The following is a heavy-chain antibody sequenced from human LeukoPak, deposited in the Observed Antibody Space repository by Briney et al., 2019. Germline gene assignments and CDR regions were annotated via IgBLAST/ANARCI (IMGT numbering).Heavy chain of an antibody. D-gene: IGHD6-13*01. Sequence: PGGSLRLSCAASGFTFSSYWMSWVRQAPGKGLEWVPNIKQDGSEKYYVDSVKGRFTISRDNAKNSLYLQMNSLRAEDTAVYYCARDKSSSWHYYYYMDVWGKGTTVTVSS. CDR1: GFTFSSYW. CDR3: ARDKSSSWHYYYYMDV. V-gene: IGHV3-7*01. J-gene: IGHJ6*03. CDR2: IKQDGSEK.